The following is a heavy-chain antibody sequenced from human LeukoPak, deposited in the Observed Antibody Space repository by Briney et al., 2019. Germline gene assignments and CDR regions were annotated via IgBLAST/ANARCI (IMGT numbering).Heavy chain of an antibody. CDR3: ARGGAYCSGGSCPYNWFDP. J-gene: IGHJ5*02. D-gene: IGHD2-15*01. CDR2: INPNSGGT. V-gene: IGHV1-2*06. CDR1: GYTFTGYY. Sequence: ASVKVSCKASGYTFTGYYMHWVRQAPGQGLEWMGRINPNSGGTNYAQKFQGRVTMTRDTSISTAYMELRSLRSDDTAVYYCARGGAYCSGGSCPYNWFDPWGQGTLVTVSS.